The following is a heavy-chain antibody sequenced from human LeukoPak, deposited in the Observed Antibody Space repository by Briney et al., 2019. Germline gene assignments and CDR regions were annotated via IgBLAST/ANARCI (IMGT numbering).Heavy chain of an antibody. V-gene: IGHV3-73*01. Sequence: PGGSLRLSCAASGFAFSVSAIHWVRQASGKGLEWVGLIKGKPKKYTTVYGESVKGRFTMSKDDSKNTAYLQMNSLKIEDTAVYYCATSMGGGNIDYWGQGTLVTVSP. CDR2: IKGKPKKYTT. J-gene: IGHJ4*02. CDR3: ATSMGGGNIDY. CDR1: GFAFSVSA. D-gene: IGHD3-16*01.